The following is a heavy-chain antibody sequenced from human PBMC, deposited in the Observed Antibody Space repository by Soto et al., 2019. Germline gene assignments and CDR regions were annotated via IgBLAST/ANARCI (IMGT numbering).Heavy chain of an antibody. CDR3: ARRKDSSRYFYGMDV. CDR1: GGSFNDYF. Sequence: QVALQQWGAGLLKPSQTLSLTCGVHGGSFNDYFWTWIHQPPGKGLEWIGEVHHTGTSYYNPSLQSRLTLSVDTSKNQISLNLTSVTAADTALYYCARRKDSSRYFYGMDVWGQGTTVVVS. D-gene: IGHD6-13*01. J-gene: IGHJ6*02. V-gene: IGHV4-34*02. CDR2: VHHTGTS.